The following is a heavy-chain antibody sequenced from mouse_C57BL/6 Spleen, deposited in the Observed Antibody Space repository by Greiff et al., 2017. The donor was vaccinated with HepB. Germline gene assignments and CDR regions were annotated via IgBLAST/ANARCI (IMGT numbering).Heavy chain of an antibody. D-gene: IGHD1-3*01. V-gene: IGHV3-6*01. Sequence: EVKLQESGPGLVKPSQSLSLTCSVTGYSITSGYYWNWIRHFPGNKLEWMGYISDDGSNNYNPSLKNRISITRDTSKNQFFLKLNSGTTEDTATYYCARDNYTLTWFAYWGQGTLVTVSA. CDR2: ISDDGSN. CDR3: ARDNYTLTWFAY. CDR1: GYSITSGYY. J-gene: IGHJ3*01.